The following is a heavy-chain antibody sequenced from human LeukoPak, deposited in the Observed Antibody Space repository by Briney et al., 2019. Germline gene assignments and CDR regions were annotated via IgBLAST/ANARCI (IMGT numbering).Heavy chain of an antibody. CDR2: ISCNSGSI. CDR1: GFTFDDYA. J-gene: IGHJ4*02. CDR3: AREDAPAFDY. V-gene: IGHV3-9*01. Sequence: GGSLRLSCAASGFTFDDYAMRWVRQAPGKGLEWVPGISCNSGSIGYADSVKGRFTISRDTAKTSLYLQMNSLRAEDTAVYYCAREDAPAFDYWGQGALVTVSS.